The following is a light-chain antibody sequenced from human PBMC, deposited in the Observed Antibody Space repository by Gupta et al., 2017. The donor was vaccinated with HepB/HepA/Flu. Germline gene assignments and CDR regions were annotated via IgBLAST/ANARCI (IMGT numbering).Light chain of an antibody. J-gene: IGLJ2*01. V-gene: IGLV2-8*01. CDR1: SSDVGGYNF. Sequence: QSALTQPPSASGSPGQSVTISCTGTSSDVGGYNFFSWFQQHPGKVPKLMIYEVNKRPSGVPDRFSGSKSGNTASLTVSGLQTEDEADYYCSSYAGSNNVFFGGGTKLTVL. CDR2: EVN. CDR3: SSYAGSNNVF.